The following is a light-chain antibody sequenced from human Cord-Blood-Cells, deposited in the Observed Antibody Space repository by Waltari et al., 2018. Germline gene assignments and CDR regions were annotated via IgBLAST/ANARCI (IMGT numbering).Light chain of an antibody. CDR2: GAS. Sequence: EIVLTQSPGTLSLSPGERANISCSASQSVSSSYLAWYQQKPGQAPRLLIYGASSRATGIPDRFSGSGSGTDFTLTISRLEPEDFAVSYCQQYGSSPLTFGGGTKVEIK. J-gene: IGKJ4*01. CDR1: QSVSSSY. CDR3: QQYGSSPLT. V-gene: IGKV3-20*01.